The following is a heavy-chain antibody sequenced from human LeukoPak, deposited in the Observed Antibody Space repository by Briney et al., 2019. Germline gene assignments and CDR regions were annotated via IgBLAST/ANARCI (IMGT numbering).Heavy chain of an antibody. CDR2: ISSSSSYI. CDR3: ARAASIAVAGTPGDYYYYYYMDV. D-gene: IGHD6-19*01. V-gene: IGHV3-21*01. CDR1: GFTFSSYS. Sequence: GGSLRLSCAASGFTFSSYSMNWVRQAPGKGLEWVSSISSSSSYIYYADSVKGRFTISRDNAKNSLYLQMNSLRAEDTAVYYCARAASIAVAGTPGDYYYYYYMDVWGKGTTVTVSS. J-gene: IGHJ6*03.